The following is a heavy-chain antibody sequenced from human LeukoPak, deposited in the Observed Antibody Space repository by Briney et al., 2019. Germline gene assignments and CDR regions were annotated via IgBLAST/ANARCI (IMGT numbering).Heavy chain of an antibody. V-gene: IGHV4-4*07. CDR2: IYTSGST. J-gene: IGHJ6*03. Sequence: SETLSLTCTVSGGSISSYYWSWIRQPAGKGLEWTGRIYTSGSTNYNPSLKSRVTMSVDTSKNQFSLKLSSVTAADTAVYYCARDHGSSWYYYYYYMDVWGKGTTVTVSS. CDR3: ARDHGSSWYYYYYYMDV. CDR1: GGSISSYY. D-gene: IGHD6-13*01.